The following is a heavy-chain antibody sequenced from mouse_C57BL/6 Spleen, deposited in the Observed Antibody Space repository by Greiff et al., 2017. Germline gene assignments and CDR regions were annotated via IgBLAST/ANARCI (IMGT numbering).Heavy chain of an antibody. D-gene: IGHD1-1*01. CDR3: ARSAGYYYYGSSYAMDY. Sequence: EVKLQESGPELVKPGASVKIPCKASGYTFTDYNMDWVKQSHGKSLEWIGDINPNNGGTIYNQKFKGKATSTVDKSSSTAYMELRSLTSEDTAVYYCARSAGYYYYGSSYAMDYWGQGTSVTVSS. CDR2: INPNNGGT. CDR1: GYTFTDYN. J-gene: IGHJ4*01. V-gene: IGHV1-18*01.